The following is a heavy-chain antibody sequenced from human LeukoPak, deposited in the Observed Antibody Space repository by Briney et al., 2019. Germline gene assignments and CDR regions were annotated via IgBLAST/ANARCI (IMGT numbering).Heavy chain of an antibody. D-gene: IGHD2-2*01. V-gene: IGHV3-30*04. CDR3: ARAHSASWYAAY. CDR1: GFTFIDYT. CDR2: ASSDGSDK. J-gene: IGHJ4*03. Sequence: GGSLRLSCTTSGFTFIDYTMHWVRQAPGEGPEWVALASSDGSDKQYAASVKGRFTISRDDPKNTLYLEMNTLKDEDTAVYYCARAHSASWYAAYWGHGTRVTVSS.